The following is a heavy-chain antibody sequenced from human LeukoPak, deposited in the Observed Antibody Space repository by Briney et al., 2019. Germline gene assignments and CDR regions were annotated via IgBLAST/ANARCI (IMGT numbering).Heavy chain of an antibody. Sequence: SETLSLTCAVSGVSVSNFYWSWIRQPAGKGLEWVGRIYTNGRTKYNPSLNSRVSLSVDTSKNQLSLRLASVTAADTAVYYCASFYRRYYYYYMDVWGKGTTVTVSS. CDR1: GVSVSNFY. J-gene: IGHJ6*03. CDR2: IYTNGRT. D-gene: IGHD3-3*01. V-gene: IGHV4-4*07. CDR3: ASFYRRYYYYYMDV.